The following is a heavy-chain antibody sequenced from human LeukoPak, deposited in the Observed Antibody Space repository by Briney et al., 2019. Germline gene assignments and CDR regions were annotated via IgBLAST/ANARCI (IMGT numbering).Heavy chain of an antibody. J-gene: IGHJ4*02. CDR1: GGSISSGSYY. CDR3: ARTGGGVGWFGTIDS. Sequence: SETLSLTCTVSGGSISSGSYYWTCIRQPAGKGLEWIGHIYTSGATSYNPSLQSRVTISVDTSKHEFSLKLTSLTAADTAVYYCARTGGGVGWFGTIDSWGQGTLVTVSS. D-gene: IGHD1-14*01. V-gene: IGHV4-61*09. CDR2: IYTSGAT.